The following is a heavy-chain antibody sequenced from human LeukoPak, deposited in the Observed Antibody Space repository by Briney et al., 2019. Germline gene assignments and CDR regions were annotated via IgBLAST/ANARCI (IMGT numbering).Heavy chain of an antibody. CDR1: GGSISGHY. V-gene: IGHV4-59*11. CDR2: IYSSGST. D-gene: IGHD1-26*01. J-gene: IGHJ4*02. Sequence: SETLSLTCTVSGGSISGHYWSWIRQPPGKGLEWIGYIYSSGSTNYNPSLKSRIPMSLDTSKNQFSLKLSSVTAADTAVYYCARALVGASINYWGQGTLVTVSS. CDR3: ARALVGASINY.